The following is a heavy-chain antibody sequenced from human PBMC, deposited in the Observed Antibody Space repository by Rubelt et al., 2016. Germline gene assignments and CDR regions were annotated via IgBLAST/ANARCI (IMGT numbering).Heavy chain of an antibody. CDR1: GFTVSSNY. CDR2: IKSKTDGGTT. J-gene: IGHJ4*02. V-gene: IGHV3-15*01. D-gene: IGHD5-18*01. Sequence: EVQLVESGGGLVQPGGSLRLSCAASGFTVSSNYMSWVRQAPGKGLEWVGRIKSKTDGGTTDYAAPVKGRFTISRDDSKNTLYLQMNSLKTEDTAVYYCTTDTAMDNDFDYWGQGTLVTVSS. CDR3: TTDTAMDNDFDY.